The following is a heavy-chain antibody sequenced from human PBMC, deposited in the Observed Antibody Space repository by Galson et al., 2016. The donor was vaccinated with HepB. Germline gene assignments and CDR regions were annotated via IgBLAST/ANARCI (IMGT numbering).Heavy chain of an antibody. J-gene: IGHJ3*02. V-gene: IGHV1-18*01. CDR3: VRDPSYDLLTPYYRAGGNGFDI. D-gene: IGHD3-10*01. CDR2: ISPYSGDT. Sequence: SVKVSCKASGYSFGSFGLSWVRLAPGQGPQWVGWISPYSGDTDYAQKFQGRVTLTADTSTTKAYMELRSMTSDDTAVYFCVRDPSYDLLTPYYRAGGNGFDIWGQGTMVTVSS. CDR1: GYSFGSFG.